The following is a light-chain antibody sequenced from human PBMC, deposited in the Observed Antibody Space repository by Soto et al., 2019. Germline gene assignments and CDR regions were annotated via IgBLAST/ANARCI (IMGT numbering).Light chain of an antibody. J-gene: IGLJ2*01. CDR3: AAWDDTVRV. Sequence: QSVLTQPPSVSGTPGQRVTISCSGSSSNIENNYVYWYQLLPGAAPKLLIHSNNQRPSGVPDRFSGSKSGTSASLAISGLRSEDEADYYCAAWDDTVRVFGGGTKLTVL. V-gene: IGLV1-47*02. CDR1: SSNIENNY. CDR2: SNN.